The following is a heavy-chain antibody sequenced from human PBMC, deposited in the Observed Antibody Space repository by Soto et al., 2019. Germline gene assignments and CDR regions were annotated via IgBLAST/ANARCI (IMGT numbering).Heavy chain of an antibody. CDR3: ARVHGSGSYRLPYYYYGMDV. J-gene: IGHJ6*02. CDR2: ISAYNGNT. Sequence: ASVKVSCKASGYTFTSYGISWVRQAPGRGLEWMGWISAYNGNTNYAQKLQGRVTMTTDTSTSTAYMELRSLRSDDTAVYYCARVHGSGSYRLPYYYYGMDVWGQGPTVTVSS. V-gene: IGHV1-18*01. CDR1: GYTFTSYG. D-gene: IGHD3-10*01.